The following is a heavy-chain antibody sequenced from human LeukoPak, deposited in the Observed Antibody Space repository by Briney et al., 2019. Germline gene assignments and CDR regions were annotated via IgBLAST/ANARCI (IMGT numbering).Heavy chain of an antibody. CDR3: ARISIAAAGHFDY. CDR1: GGSISSYY. V-gene: IGHV4-59*01. CDR2: IYYSGST. Sequence: NTSETLSLTCTVSGGSISSYYWSWIRQPPGKGLEWIGYIYYSGSTNYNPSLKSRVTISVDTSKNQFSLKLSSVTAADTAVYYCARISIAAAGHFDYWGQGTLVTVSS. D-gene: IGHD6-13*01. J-gene: IGHJ4*02.